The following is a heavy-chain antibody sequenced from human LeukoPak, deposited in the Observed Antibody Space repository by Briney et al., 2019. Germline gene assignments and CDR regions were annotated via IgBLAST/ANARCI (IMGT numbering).Heavy chain of an antibody. D-gene: IGHD3-10*02. CDR1: EFILSSYS. CDR2: ISSSSSTI. CDR3: AELGITMIGGV. J-gene: IGHJ6*04. V-gene: IGHV3-48*01. Sequence: GGSLRLSCVASEFILSSYSMNWVRQAPGKGLEWVSYISSSSSTIYYADSVKGRFTISRDNSKNSLYLQMNSLRAEDTAVYYCAELGITMIGGVWGKGTTVTISS.